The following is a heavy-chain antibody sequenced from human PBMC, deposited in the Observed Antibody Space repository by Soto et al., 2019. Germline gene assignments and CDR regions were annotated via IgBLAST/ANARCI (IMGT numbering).Heavy chain of an antibody. CDR2: IYYSGST. J-gene: IGHJ5*02. D-gene: IGHD5-12*01. CDR1: GGSISSYY. CDR3: AREGGYDYWFDP. V-gene: IGHV4-59*01. Sequence: SETLSLTCTVSGGSISSYYWSWIRQPPGKGLEWIGYIYYSGSTNYNPSLKSRVTISVDTSKNQFSLKLSSVTAADTAVYYCAREGGYDYWFDPWGQGTLVTVSS.